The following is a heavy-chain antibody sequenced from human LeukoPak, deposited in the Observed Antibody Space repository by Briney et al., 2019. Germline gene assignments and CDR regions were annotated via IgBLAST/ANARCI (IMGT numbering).Heavy chain of an antibody. D-gene: IGHD2-15*01. V-gene: IGHV3-30*04. CDR1: GFTFSSYA. J-gene: IGHJ4*02. CDR3: ARVLGYCSGGSCYSVSAGVDY. Sequence: GRSLRLSCAASGFTFSSYAMHWVRQAPGKGLEWVAVISYDGSNKYYADSVKGRFTISRDNSKNTLYLQMNSLRAEDTAVYYCARVLGYCSGGSCYSVSAGVDYWGQGTLVTVSS. CDR2: ISYDGSNK.